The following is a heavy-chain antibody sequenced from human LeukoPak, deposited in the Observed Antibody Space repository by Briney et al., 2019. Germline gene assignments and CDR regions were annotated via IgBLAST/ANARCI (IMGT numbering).Heavy chain of an antibody. CDR2: ISYDGSNK. CDR1: GFTFSSYS. Sequence: GGSLRLSCAASGFTFSSYSMNWVRQAPGKGLEWVAVISYDGSNKYYADSVKGRFTISRDNSKNTLYLQMNSLRAEDTAVYYCANGYSSGWYLNYWGQGTLVTVSS. V-gene: IGHV3-30*18. CDR3: ANGYSSGWYLNY. J-gene: IGHJ4*02. D-gene: IGHD6-19*01.